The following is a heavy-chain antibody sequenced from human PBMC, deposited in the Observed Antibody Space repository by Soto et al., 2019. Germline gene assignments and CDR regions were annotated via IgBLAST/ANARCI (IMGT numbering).Heavy chain of an antibody. CDR2: FYYSGST. CDR3: IRGGVAGPPHFEF. D-gene: IGHD3-10*01. J-gene: IGHJ4*02. CDR1: GDSVTDYY. V-gene: IGHV4-59*02. Sequence: KPSETLSLTCSVSGDSVTDYYWNWVRQPPGKGLEWLGYFYYSGSTNYHPSLESRASISVDTSKNQFSLKLTSVTAADTAVYYCIRGGVAGPPHFEFCGQGIMVTVYS.